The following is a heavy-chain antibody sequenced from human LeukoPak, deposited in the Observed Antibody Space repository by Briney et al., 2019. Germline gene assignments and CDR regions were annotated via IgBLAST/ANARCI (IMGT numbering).Heavy chain of an antibody. D-gene: IGHD5-12*01. V-gene: IGHV3-21*01. J-gene: IGHJ6*02. CDR3: ARSRVATTHYYYYAMDV. CDR1: GFTFSSYS. Sequence: RASLRLSCAASGFTFSSYSMNWVRQAPGKGLEWVSSIRLSSSYIYYADSVKGRFTISRDNAKNSLYLQMNSLRAEDTAVYYCARSRVATTHYYYYAMDVWGQGTTVTVSS. CDR2: IRLSSSYI.